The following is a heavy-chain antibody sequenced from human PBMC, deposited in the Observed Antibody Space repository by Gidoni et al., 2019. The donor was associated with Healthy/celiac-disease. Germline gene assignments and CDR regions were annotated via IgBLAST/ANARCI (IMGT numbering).Heavy chain of an antibody. CDR1: GYTFTGYY. Sequence: QVQLVQSGAEVKKPGASVKVSCKASGYTFTGYYMHWVRQAPGQGLEWMGWINPNSGGTNYAQKFQGWVTMTRDTSISTAYMELSRLRSDDTAVYYCARGGGGYYDSSGHDWFDPWGQGTLVTVSS. CDR3: ARGGGGYYDSSGHDWFDP. V-gene: IGHV1-2*04. CDR2: INPNSGGT. J-gene: IGHJ5*02. D-gene: IGHD3-22*01.